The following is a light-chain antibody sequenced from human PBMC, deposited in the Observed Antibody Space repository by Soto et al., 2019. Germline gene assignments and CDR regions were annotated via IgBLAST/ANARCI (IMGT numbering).Light chain of an antibody. V-gene: IGLV2-8*01. CDR1: SSDVGAYNY. CDR2: EVN. CDR3: SSYTGRNNLHVL. J-gene: IGLJ2*01. Sequence: QSALTQPPSASGSPGHSVTISCTGTSSDVGAYNYGSWYQQHPGKDPKVMIDEVNKRPSGVPDRFSGSKSGNTASLTVSGLQAEDEADDYGSSYTGRNNLHVLFGGGTTLNVL.